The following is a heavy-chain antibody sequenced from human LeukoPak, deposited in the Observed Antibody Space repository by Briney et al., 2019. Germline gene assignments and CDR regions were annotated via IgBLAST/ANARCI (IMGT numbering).Heavy chain of an antibody. CDR1: GYTFTSYG. J-gene: IGHJ4*02. CDR3: ARDHYYGSGSYYRNFDY. CDR2: IIPYKGAT. V-gene: IGHV1-18*01. D-gene: IGHD3-10*01. Sequence: DSVKVSCKASGYTFTSYGISWVRQAPGQGLEWMGWIIPYKGATNYAQKLQGRVTMTTDTSTSTAYMELRSLRSDDTAVYYCARDHYYGSGSYYRNFDYWGQGTLVTVAS.